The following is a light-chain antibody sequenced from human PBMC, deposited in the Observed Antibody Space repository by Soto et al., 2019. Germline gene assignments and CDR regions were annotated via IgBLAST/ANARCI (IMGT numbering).Light chain of an antibody. Sequence: QSVLTQPPSASGTPGQRVTISCSGRRSNIGTNYVYWYQQFPGTAPKLLIYSNSHRPSGVPDRFSGSKSGTSASLAISGLRSDDEADYYCAAWGDSLSGPVFGGGTKLTVL. CDR3: AAWGDSLSGPV. CDR1: RSNIGTNY. CDR2: SNS. V-gene: IGLV1-47*02. J-gene: IGLJ3*02.